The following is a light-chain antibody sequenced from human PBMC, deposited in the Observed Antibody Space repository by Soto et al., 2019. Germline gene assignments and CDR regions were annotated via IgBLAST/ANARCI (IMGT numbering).Light chain of an antibody. Sequence: QSVLTQPPSASGSPGQSVTISCTGTSSDVGGYNYVSWYQQHPSKAPNFMIYEVSKGPSGVPDRFSGSKSGNAASLTVSGLQADDEADYYCSSYAGSNNPVIFGGGTQLTVL. J-gene: IGLJ2*01. V-gene: IGLV2-8*01. CDR1: SSDVGGYNY. CDR2: EVS. CDR3: SSYAGSNNPVI.